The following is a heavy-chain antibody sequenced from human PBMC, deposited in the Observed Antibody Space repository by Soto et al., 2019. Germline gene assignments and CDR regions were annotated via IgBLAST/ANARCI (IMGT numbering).Heavy chain of an antibody. D-gene: IGHD6-19*01. CDR2: IYPGDSDT. CDR1: GYSFASYW. Sequence: GESLKISCKGSGYSFASYWIGWVRQMPGKGLEWMGIIYPGDSDTRYSPSFQGQVTISADKSISTAYLQWSSLKASDTAMYYCARQKDIAVAGTNYYYGMDVWGQGT. V-gene: IGHV5-51*01. J-gene: IGHJ6*02. CDR3: ARQKDIAVAGTNYYYGMDV.